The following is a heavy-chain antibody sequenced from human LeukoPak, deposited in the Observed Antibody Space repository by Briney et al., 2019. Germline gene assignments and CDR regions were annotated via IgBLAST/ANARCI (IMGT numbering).Heavy chain of an antibody. D-gene: IGHD3-3*01. J-gene: IGHJ6*02. Sequence: PGGSLRLSCVASGFTSGVYAMSWVRQAPGKGLEWVSAFSGGGDSFYADSVRGRFSVSADKSKNILYLQMNSLRVEDTAVYYCARDTPYYDFWSGYLNGMDVWGQGTTVTVSS. V-gene: IGHV3-23*01. CDR3: ARDTPYYDFWSGYLNGMDV. CDR2: FSGGGDS. CDR1: GFTSGVYA.